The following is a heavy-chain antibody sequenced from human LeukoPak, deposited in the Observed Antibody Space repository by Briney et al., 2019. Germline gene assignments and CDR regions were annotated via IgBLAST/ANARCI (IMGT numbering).Heavy chain of an antibody. CDR2: INHSGST. V-gene: IGHV4-34*01. Sequence: KASETLSLTCAVYGGSFSGYYWSWIRQPPGKGLEWIGEINHSGSTNYNPSLKSRVTISVDTSKNQFSLKLSSVTAADTAVYYCARVPRLGYCSGGSCNWGQGTLVTVSS. D-gene: IGHD2-15*01. J-gene: IGHJ4*02. CDR3: ARVPRLGYCSGGSCN. CDR1: GGSFSGYY.